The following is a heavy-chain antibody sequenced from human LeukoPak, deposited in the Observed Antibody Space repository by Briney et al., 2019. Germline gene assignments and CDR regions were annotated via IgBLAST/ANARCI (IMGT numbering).Heavy chain of an antibody. D-gene: IGHD3-22*01. Sequence: GGSLRLSCAASGFTFNSFWMYWVRQVPGKGLLWVARINSDGIRTSHADSVQGRFTISRDNANNTLYLQMNSLRVEDTAVYYCARGGSGSGYHYYYYYMDVWGKGTAVTISS. J-gene: IGHJ6*03. CDR2: INSDGIRT. CDR3: ARGGSGSGYHYYYYYMDV. CDR1: GFTFNSFW. V-gene: IGHV3-74*01.